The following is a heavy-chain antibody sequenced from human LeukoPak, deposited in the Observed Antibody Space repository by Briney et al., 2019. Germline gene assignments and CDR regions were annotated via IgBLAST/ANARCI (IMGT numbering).Heavy chain of an antibody. V-gene: IGHV3-23*01. CDR1: GFTFSSYW. J-gene: IGHJ4*02. D-gene: IGHD3-22*01. Sequence: QPGGSLRLSCAASGFTFSSYWMSWVRQAPGKGLEWVSAISGSGDSTYYADSVKGRFTISRDNSKNTLYLQMNSLRAEDTAVYYCVKVGYYNDSSGYYLDYFDYWGQGTLVTVSS. CDR3: VKVGYYNDSSGYYLDYFDY. CDR2: ISGSGDST.